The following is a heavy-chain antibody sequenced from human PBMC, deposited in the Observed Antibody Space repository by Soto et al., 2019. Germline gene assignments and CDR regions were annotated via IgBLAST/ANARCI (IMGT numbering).Heavy chain of an antibody. J-gene: IGHJ4*02. CDR1: GFTFKNYW. Sequence: PGGSLRLSCAASGFTFKNYWMNWVRQAPGKGLEWVANIKEEGGEKYSVQGRFTISRDDAKNSVYLQMNSLRVEDTAVYYCVRSSGWIFDYWGQGSLVTGSS. V-gene: IGHV3-7*03. CDR3: VRSSGWIFDY. D-gene: IGHD6-19*01. CDR2: IKEEGGEK.